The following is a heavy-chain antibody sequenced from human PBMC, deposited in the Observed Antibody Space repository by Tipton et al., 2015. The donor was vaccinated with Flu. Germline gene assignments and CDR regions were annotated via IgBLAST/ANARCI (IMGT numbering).Heavy chain of an antibody. J-gene: IGHJ4*02. Sequence: LRLSCAVSGYSISSGYYWGWVRQPPGKGLEWIGTIYHSGSTYYNPSLKSRLTMSVDTSKNQFSLKLSSVTAADTAVYYCARHTGDSVRGVIDYWGQGTLSPSPQ. CDR3: ARHTGDSVRGVIDY. CDR2: IYHSGST. CDR1: GYSISSGYY. V-gene: IGHV4-38-2*01. D-gene: IGHD3-10*02.